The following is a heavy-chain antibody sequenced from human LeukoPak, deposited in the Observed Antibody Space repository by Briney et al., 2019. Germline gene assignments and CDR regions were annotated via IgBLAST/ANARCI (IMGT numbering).Heavy chain of an antibody. D-gene: IGHD6-19*01. Sequence: SVKVSCKASGGTFSSYAISWVRQAPGQGLEWMGGIIPIFGTANYAQKFQGRVTITADESTSTAYMELSSLRSEDTAVYSWARAGGGYVAGYPAYYFDYWGQGTLVTVSS. CDR2: IIPIFGTA. V-gene: IGHV1-69*13. J-gene: IGHJ4*02. CDR3: ARAGGGYVAGYPAYYFDY. CDR1: GGTFSSYA.